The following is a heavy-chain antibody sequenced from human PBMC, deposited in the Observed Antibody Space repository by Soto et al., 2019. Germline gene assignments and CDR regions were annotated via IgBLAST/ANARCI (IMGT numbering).Heavy chain of an antibody. D-gene: IGHD3-9*01. J-gene: IGHJ4*02. Sequence: SETLSLTCAVYGGSFSGYYWSWIRQPPGKGLEWIGEINHSGSTNYNPSLKSRVTISVDTSKNQFSLKLSSVTAADTAVYFCAKDPRYYDRLTGYAPYYFDSWGQGTLVTVSS. CDR3: AKDPRYYDRLTGYAPYYFDS. V-gene: IGHV4-34*01. CDR2: INHSGST. CDR1: GGSFSGYY.